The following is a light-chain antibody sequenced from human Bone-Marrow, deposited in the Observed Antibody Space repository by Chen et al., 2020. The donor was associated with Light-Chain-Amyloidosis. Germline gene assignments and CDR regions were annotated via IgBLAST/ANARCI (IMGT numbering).Light chain of an antibody. J-gene: IGLJ1*01. Sequence: SALTQPASASGSPGQSITISSTGNSSDVGGDNHVSWYQQHPDKAPKIMIYTVTNRPSWVPYRFSGSKSDNTASMSISGLQTEDEADYFCSSYTITNTLVFGSGTRVTVL. V-gene: IGLV2-14*01. CDR3: SSYTITNTLV. CDR2: TVT. CDR1: SSDVGGDNH.